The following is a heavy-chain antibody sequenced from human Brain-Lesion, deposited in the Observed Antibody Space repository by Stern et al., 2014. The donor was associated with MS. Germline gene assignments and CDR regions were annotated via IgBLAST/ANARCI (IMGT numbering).Heavy chain of an antibody. D-gene: IGHD2-2*01. CDR2: ISTTASTI. CDR3: AISSSRYYFDS. CDR1: GFIFSDYY. Sequence: VQLVESGGTLVKPGGSLRLSCAASGFIFSDYYMNWIRQAPGQGLEWVSYISTTASTIYYADSVKGRFTISRDNPKNSLFLQMSSLRADDTAVYYCAISSSRYYFDSWGLGTLVTVSS. V-gene: IGHV3-11*01. J-gene: IGHJ4*02.